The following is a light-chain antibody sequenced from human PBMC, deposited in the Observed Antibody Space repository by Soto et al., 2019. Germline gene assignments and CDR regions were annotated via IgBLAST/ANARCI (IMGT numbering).Light chain of an antibody. CDR2: AAS. CDR3: QQQGT. V-gene: IGKV3-20*01. Sequence: EIGLTQSPGTLSLSPGERATLSCRARRSLSSSYVVWYHQKPDQAPMLLSSAASRRATGIPDIFSGSGSATEYTLPIRRLEPHDFAVYYCQQQGTFGQGTKLEIK. J-gene: IGKJ2*01. CDR1: RSLSSSY.